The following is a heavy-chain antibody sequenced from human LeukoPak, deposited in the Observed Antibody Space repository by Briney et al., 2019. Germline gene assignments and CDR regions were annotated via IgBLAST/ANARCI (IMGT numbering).Heavy chain of an antibody. V-gene: IGHV3-74*01. CDR3: ARDLDETSYYYMDV. Sequence: GGSLRLSCAASGFTFSRYWMHWVRQAPGKGLVWLSRINSDGSSTSYADSVKGRFTISRDNAKNTLYLQVNSLRAEDTAVYYCARDLDETSYYYMDVWGKGTTLTVS. CDR2: INSDGSST. J-gene: IGHJ6*03. CDR1: GFTFSRYW.